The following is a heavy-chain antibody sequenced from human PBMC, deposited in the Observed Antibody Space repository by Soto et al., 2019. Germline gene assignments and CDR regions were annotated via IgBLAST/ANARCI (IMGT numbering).Heavy chain of an antibody. CDR3: QGVKGTFYRNYYFDY. D-gene: IGHD3-10*01. CDR2: SFYSWTT. J-gene: IGHJ4*02. Sequence: SETLSRTCLVSGGSIHLGGYFWSWIRQPPGKGLEWIGSSFYSWTTYYSPSLKTRASMSMCTSKNLIYLQLRSLTAPDTAVYFCQGVKGTFYRNYYFDYWGQGTQVTVSS. V-gene: IGHV4-30-4*01. CDR1: GGSIHLGGYF.